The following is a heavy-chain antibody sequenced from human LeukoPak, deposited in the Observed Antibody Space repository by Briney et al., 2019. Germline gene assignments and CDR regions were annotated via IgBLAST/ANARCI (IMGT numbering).Heavy chain of an antibody. V-gene: IGHV3-7*01. CDR1: AFTFSSYW. Sequence: GGSLRLSCAGSAFTFSSYWMSWVRQAPGKGPEWAANIKDDGSEKYYLDSVKGRFTISRDNAKNSLYLQMNSLRAEDTAVYSCARIKVYGFDIWGQGTMVTVSS. J-gene: IGHJ3*02. CDR3: ARIKVYGFDI. CDR2: IKDDGSEK. D-gene: IGHD2-8*01.